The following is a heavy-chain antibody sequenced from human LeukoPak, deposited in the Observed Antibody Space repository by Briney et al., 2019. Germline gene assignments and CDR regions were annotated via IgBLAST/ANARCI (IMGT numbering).Heavy chain of an antibody. J-gene: IGHJ6*03. CDR3: ARGDYYYYYMDV. Sequence: GGSLRLSCAASGFDFSSYGMHWVRQAPGKGLEWVSVIYSGGSTYYADSVKGRFTISRDNSKNTLYLQMNSLRAEDTAVYYCARGDYYYYYMDVWGKGTTVTISS. V-gene: IGHV3-66*01. CDR2: IYSGGST. CDR1: GFDFSSYG.